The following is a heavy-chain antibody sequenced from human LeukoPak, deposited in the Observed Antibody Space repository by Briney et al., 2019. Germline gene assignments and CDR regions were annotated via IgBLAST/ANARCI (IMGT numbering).Heavy chain of an antibody. V-gene: IGHV3-9*01. CDR2: ISWNSGSI. CDR3: AKDVAAAGTGKYFQH. J-gene: IGHJ1*01. D-gene: IGHD6-13*01. CDR1: GFTFDDYA. Sequence: QPGRSLRLSCAASGFTFDDYAMPWVRQAPGKGLEWVSGISWNSGSIGYADSVKGRFTISRDNAKNSLYLQMNSLRAEDTALYYCAKDVAAAGTGKYFQHWGQGTLVTVSS.